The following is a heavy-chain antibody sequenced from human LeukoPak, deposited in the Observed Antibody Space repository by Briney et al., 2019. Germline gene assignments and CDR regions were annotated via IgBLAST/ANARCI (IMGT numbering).Heavy chain of an antibody. J-gene: IGHJ4*02. CDR3: ARGSLDGYNFDY. D-gene: IGHD5-24*01. Sequence: SETLPLTCAVYGGSFSGYYWSWIRQPPGKGLEWIGEINHSGSTNYNPSLKSRVTISVDTSKNQFSLKLSSVTAADTAVYYCARGSLDGYNFDYWGQGTLVTVSS. CDR2: INHSGST. V-gene: IGHV4-34*01. CDR1: GGSFSGYY.